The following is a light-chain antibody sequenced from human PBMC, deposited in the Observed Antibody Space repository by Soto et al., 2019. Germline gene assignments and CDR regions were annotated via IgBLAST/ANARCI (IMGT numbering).Light chain of an antibody. J-gene: IGKJ4*01. V-gene: IGKV3-20*01. CDR1: QSVSSSY. CDR3: QQYGSPT. CDR2: GAS. Sequence: EIVLTQSPGTLSLSPGERATLSCRASQSVSSSYLAWYQQKPGQAPRLLIYGASSRATGIPDRFSGSGSGTDFTLTISRLEPEDFAVYYCQQYGSPTFGGGTKVEIK.